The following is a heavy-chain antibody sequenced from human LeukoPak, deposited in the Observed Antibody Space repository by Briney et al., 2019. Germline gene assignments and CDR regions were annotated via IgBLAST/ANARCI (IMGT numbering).Heavy chain of an antibody. CDR2: VNYGGST. V-gene: IGHV4-39*01. Sequence: PSETLSLTCSVSGDSISSSPEYWGWIRQPPGKGLDYIGSVNYGGSTYYDPSLKGRVTIPVDTSKNQFSLKVTSMTAADSAVYYCSRLFVTGVDGRRSFDSWGQGTLVTVS. CDR1: GDSISSSPEY. CDR3: SRLFVTGVDGRRSFDS. D-gene: IGHD1-14*01. J-gene: IGHJ5*01.